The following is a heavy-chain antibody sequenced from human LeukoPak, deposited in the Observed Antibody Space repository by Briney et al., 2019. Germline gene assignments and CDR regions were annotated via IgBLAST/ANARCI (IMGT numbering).Heavy chain of an antibody. V-gene: IGHV3-48*03. Sequence: GGSLRLSCAASGFTFSSYEMNWVRQAPGKGLEWVSYISSSSNTIYYADSVKGRFTISRDNAKNSLSLQMNSLRAEDTAVYYCARSGRSYIDYWGQGTLVTVSS. CDR2: ISSSSNTI. J-gene: IGHJ4*02. CDR1: GFTFSSYE. D-gene: IGHD2-15*01. CDR3: ARSGRSYIDY.